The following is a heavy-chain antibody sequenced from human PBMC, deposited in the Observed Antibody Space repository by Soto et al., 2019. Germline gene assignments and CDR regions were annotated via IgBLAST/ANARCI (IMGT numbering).Heavy chain of an antibody. V-gene: IGHV4-34*01. D-gene: IGHD1-20*01. J-gene: IGHJ6*02. Sequence: QVQLQQWGAGLLKPSETLSLTCAVYGGSFSGYYWSWIRQPPGKGLEWIGEINHSGSTNYNPSLKSRVTIXXDXSXXQFSLKLSSVTAADTAVYYCAREGITPGYYYGMDVWGQGTTVTVSS. CDR1: GGSFSGYY. CDR3: AREGITPGYYYGMDV. CDR2: INHSGST.